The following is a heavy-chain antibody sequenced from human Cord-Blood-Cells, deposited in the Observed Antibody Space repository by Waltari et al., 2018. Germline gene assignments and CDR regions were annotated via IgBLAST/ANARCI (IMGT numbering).Heavy chain of an antibody. V-gene: IGHV3-53*02. D-gene: IGHD1-26*01. CDR3: ARGRELLGYDY. Sequence: EVQLVETGGGLIQPGGSLRLSCAASGFTVSSNYMSWVRQAPGKGLGWVSVIYGGGSTYYADSVKGRFTTSRDNSKNTLYLQMNSLRAEDTAVYYCARGRELLGYDYWGQGTLVTVSS. CDR1: GFTVSSNY. CDR2: IYGGGST. J-gene: IGHJ4*02.